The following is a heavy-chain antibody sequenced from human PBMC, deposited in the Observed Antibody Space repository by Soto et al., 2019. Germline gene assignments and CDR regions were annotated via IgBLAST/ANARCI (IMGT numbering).Heavy chain of an antibody. J-gene: IGHJ5*02. CDR2: IFYSGST. Sequence: SATLSLTCTVSGSSIPNYYCSWIWQAPGRGLEWIGHIFYSGSTNYNPALKSRVTISVDTSKSQFSLKLSSVTAADTAVYYCAKDSGYNYGYFRWFDPWGQGTLVTVS. D-gene: IGHD5-18*01. V-gene: IGHV4-59*01. CDR3: AKDSGYNYGYFRWFDP. CDR1: GSSIPNYY.